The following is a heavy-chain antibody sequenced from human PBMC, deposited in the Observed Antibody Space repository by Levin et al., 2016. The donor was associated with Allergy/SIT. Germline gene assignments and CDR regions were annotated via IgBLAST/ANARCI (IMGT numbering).Heavy chain of an antibody. D-gene: IGHD6-13*01. CDR3: ARKTIAAAGSPPNNWFDP. J-gene: IGHJ5*02. Sequence: WVRQAPGQGLEWMGRIIPILGIANYAQKFQGRVTITADKSTSTAYMELSSLRSEDTAVYYCARKTIAAAGSPPNNWFDPWGQGTLVTVSS. V-gene: IGHV1-69*02. CDR2: IIPILGIA.